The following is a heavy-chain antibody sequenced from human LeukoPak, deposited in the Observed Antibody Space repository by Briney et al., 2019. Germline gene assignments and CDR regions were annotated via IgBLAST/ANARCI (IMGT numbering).Heavy chain of an antibody. Sequence: SETLSLTCTVSGGSISSSSYYWGWIRQPPGKGLEWIGSIYYSGSTYYNPSLKSRVTISADTSKNQFSLKLSSVTAADTAVYYCARVFSHGNYAEEFDPWGQGTLVTVSS. J-gene: IGHJ5*02. CDR3: ARVFSHGNYAEEFDP. CDR1: GGSISSSSYY. V-gene: IGHV4-39*07. D-gene: IGHD4-17*01. CDR2: IYYSGST.